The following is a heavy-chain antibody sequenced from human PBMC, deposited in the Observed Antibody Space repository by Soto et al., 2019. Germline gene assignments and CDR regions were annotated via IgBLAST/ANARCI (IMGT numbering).Heavy chain of an antibody. D-gene: IGHD3-10*01. J-gene: IGHJ6*02. CDR1: GFTFSSYS. CDR2: ISSGSSYI. Sequence: EVQLVESGGGLVKPGGSLRLSCAASGFTFSSYSMNWVRQAPGKGLEWVSSISSGSSYIYYADSVKGRFTISRDNAKNSLYLQMHGLDAEDTAGYYCARSSGGSGKLWNYCGMDVWGQGTTVTVSS. V-gene: IGHV3-21*06. CDR3: ARSSGGSGKLWNYCGMDV.